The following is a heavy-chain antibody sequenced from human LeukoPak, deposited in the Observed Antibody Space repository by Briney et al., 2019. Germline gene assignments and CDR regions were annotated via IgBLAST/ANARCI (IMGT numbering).Heavy chain of an antibody. D-gene: IGHD1-7*01. CDR1: TGSCSNYY. Sequence: SEKLSRKAAVYTGSCSNYYWSRHRQPPGQGWEWIGEINDSGRTNYDPTLMSRVTVSVDTSKNQFSLRVTSVTATDTAVYYCARRWNYGRNYYIDVWGNGATVSVSS. J-gene: IGHJ6*03. CDR2: INDSGRT. CDR3: ARRWNYGRNYYIDV. V-gene: IGHV4-34*01.